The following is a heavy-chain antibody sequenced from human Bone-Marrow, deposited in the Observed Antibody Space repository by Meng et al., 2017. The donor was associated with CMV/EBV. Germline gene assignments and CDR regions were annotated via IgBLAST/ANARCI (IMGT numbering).Heavy chain of an antibody. CDR2: IIPIFGTA. CDR3: ARSSSWYGEFDY. Sequence: SVKVSCKASGYTFTNYGISWVRQAPGQGLEWMGGIIPIFGTANYAQKFQGRVTITTDESTSTAYMELSSLRSEDTAVYYCARSSSWYGEFDYWGQGTLVTVSS. D-gene: IGHD6-13*01. J-gene: IGHJ4*02. V-gene: IGHV1-69*05. CDR1: GYTFTNYG.